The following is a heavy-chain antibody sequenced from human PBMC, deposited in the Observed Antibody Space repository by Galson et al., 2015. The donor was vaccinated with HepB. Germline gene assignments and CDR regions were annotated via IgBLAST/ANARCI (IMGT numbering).Heavy chain of an antibody. CDR2: IIPIFGTA. CDR3: ARDDYDFWKMDV. Sequence: SVKVSCKASGGTFSSYAISWVRQAPGQGLEWMGGIIPIFGTANYAQKFQGRVTITADESTSTAYMELSSLRSEDTAVYYCARDDYDFWKMDVWGQGTTVTVSS. D-gene: IGHD3-3*01. CDR1: GGTFSSYA. J-gene: IGHJ6*02. V-gene: IGHV1-69*13.